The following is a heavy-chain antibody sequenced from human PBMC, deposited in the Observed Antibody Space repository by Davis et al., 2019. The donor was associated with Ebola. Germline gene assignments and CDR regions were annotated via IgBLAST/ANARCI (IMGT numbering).Heavy chain of an antibody. Sequence: SETLSLTCTVSGGSISSSSYYWSWIRQPPGKGLEWIGEINHSGSTNYNPSLKSRVTISVDTSKNQFSLKLSSVTAADTAVYYCAAGGIYCSGGSCYDIIDPWGQGTLVTVSS. J-gene: IGHJ5*02. V-gene: IGHV4-39*07. CDR1: GGSISSSSYY. D-gene: IGHD2-15*01. CDR3: AAGGIYCSGGSCYDIIDP. CDR2: INHSGST.